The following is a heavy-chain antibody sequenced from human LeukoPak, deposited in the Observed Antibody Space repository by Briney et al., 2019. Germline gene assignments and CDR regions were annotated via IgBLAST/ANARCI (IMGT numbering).Heavy chain of an antibody. D-gene: IGHD3-3*01. Sequence: ASVKVSCKASGYTFTSYGISWVRQAPGQGLEWMGWISAYNGNTNYAQKLQGRVTMTTDTSTSTAYMELRSLRSDDTAVYYCARVITIFGANYYYYYMDVWGKGTTVTVSS. J-gene: IGHJ6*03. CDR3: ARVITIFGANYYYYYMDV. CDR1: GYTFTSYG. V-gene: IGHV1-18*01. CDR2: ISAYNGNT.